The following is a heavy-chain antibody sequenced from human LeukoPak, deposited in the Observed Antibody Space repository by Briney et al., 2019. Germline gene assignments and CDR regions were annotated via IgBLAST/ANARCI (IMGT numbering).Heavy chain of an antibody. CDR2: ISWNSGSI. V-gene: IGHV3-9*01. Sequence: GGSLRLSCAASGFTFDDYAMHWVRQAPGKGLEWVSGISWNSGSIGYVDSVEGRFTISKDNAKNSLYLQMNSLRAEDTAVYYCARDAGIGFDFWGQGTLVTVSS. J-gene: IGHJ4*02. CDR3: ARDAGIGFDF. D-gene: IGHD2/OR15-2a*01. CDR1: GFTFDDYA.